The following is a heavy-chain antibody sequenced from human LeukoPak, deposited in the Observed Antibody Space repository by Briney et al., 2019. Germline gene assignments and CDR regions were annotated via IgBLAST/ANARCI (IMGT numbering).Heavy chain of an antibody. Sequence: GGSLRLSCAASGFTFSSYGMHWVRQAPGKGLEWVAFIRYDGSNKYYADSVKGRFTISRDNSKNTLYLQMNSLRAEDTAVYYCARPESDYGDYHYYFDYWGQGTLVTVSS. J-gene: IGHJ4*02. CDR2: IRYDGSNK. V-gene: IGHV3-30*02. D-gene: IGHD4-17*01. CDR1: GFTFSSYG. CDR3: ARPESDYGDYHYYFDY.